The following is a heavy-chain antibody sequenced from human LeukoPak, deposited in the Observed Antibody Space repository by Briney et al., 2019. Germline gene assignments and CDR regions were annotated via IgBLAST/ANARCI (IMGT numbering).Heavy chain of an antibody. CDR2: VYYSGVT. D-gene: IGHD2-15*01. CDR1: GGSTGSDY. V-gene: IGHV4-59*08. J-gene: IGHJ1*01. CDR3: ARLSLHCSGGSCYRGAFDS. Sequence: PSETLSLTCSVSGGSTGSDYWSWIRQPPGKGLEWIAYVYYSGVTSYNPSLKSRVAISIDTSKNQFSLNLTSVTAADTAVYYCARLSLHCSGGSCYRGAFDSWGQGTLVTVSS.